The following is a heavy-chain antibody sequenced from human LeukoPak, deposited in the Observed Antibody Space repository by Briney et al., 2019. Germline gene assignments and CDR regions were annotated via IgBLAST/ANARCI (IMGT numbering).Heavy chain of an antibody. CDR2: IYTSGTT. J-gene: IGHJ5*02. V-gene: IGHV4-61*02. D-gene: IGHD3-10*01. CDR1: GVSISSGTYY. CDR3: ARLGSGRGYWFDP. Sequence: SETLSLTCTVSGVSISSGTYYWSWIRQPAGKGLEWMGRIYTSGTTNYNPSLKSRVTISLDTSKNQFSLKLSSVTAADTAVYYCARLGSGRGYWFDPWGQGTLVTVSS.